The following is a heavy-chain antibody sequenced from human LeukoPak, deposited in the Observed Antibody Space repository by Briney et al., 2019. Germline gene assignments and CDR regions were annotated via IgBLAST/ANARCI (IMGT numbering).Heavy chain of an antibody. CDR3: ARERDTISRSAAFDI. V-gene: IGHV1-46*01. CDR2: INPSGGST. Sequence: ASVKVSCKASGYTFTGYYMHWVRQAPGQGLEWMGLINPSGGSTSYAQKFQGRVTMTRDTSTSTVYMELSSLRSEDTAVYYCARERDTISRSAAFDIWGQGTMVTVSS. D-gene: IGHD5-24*01. J-gene: IGHJ3*02. CDR1: GYTFTGYY.